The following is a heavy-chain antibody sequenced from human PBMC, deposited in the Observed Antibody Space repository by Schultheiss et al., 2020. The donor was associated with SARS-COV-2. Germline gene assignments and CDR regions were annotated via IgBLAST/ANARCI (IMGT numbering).Heavy chain of an antibody. J-gene: IGHJ4*02. D-gene: IGHD2-15*01. Sequence: GESLKISCAASGFTFSNYDMHWVRQAPGKGLEWMAVIWHDGSNKYYGDSVKARFTISRDNSKNTLYLQMNSLRAEDTAVYYCARDRFSCTGSTCYGGFDYWGQGTLVTVSS. CDR2: IWHDGSNK. CDR3: ARDRFSCTGSTCYGGFDY. CDR1: GFTFSNYD. V-gene: IGHV3-33*01.